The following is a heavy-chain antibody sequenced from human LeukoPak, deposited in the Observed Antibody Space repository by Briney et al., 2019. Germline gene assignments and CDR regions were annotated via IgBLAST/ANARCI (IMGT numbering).Heavy chain of an antibody. CDR1: GFTFDDYA. Sequence: QAGGSLRLSCAASGFTFDDYAMHWVRQAPGKGLEWVSGINWKGDHLAYAESVKGRFTISRDNAKNSLFLQMNSLKSEDMALYYCVKAIGMQVWSGHFDFWGQGTLVTVSS. CDR2: INWKGDHL. V-gene: IGHV3-9*03. D-gene: IGHD3-16*01. CDR3: VKAIGMQVWSGHFDF. J-gene: IGHJ4*02.